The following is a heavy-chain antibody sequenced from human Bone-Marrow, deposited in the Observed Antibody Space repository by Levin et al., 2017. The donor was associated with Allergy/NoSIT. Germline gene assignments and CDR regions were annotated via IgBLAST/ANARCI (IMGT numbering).Heavy chain of an antibody. CDR1: GFTVSSNY. J-gene: IGHJ4*02. CDR3: AKNGGWYGAGYFDY. V-gene: IGHV3-66*02. Sequence: ASVKVSCAASGFTVSSNYMSWVRQAPGKGLEWVSVIYSGGDTFYAESVKGRFTISRDNSKNTLYLQMNSLIAEDTAVYYCAKNGGWYGAGYFDYWGQGTLVTVSS. CDR2: IYSGGDT. D-gene: IGHD6-19*01.